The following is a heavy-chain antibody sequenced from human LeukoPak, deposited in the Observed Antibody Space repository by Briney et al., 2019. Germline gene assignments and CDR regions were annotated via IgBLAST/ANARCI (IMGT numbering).Heavy chain of an antibody. J-gene: IGHJ4*02. CDR2: ISYNGSSK. D-gene: IGHD2-8*01. Sequence: PGGSLRLSCAASGFTFSNYAMHWVRQAPGKGLEWVAVISYNGSSKYYADSVKGRFTISRGNSKNTVYLQMNSLRAEDSAVYYCASGYCTNDVCYTGGFDYWGQGTLVTVSS. CDR1: GFTFSNYA. V-gene: IGHV3-30-3*01. CDR3: ASGYCTNDVCYTGGFDY.